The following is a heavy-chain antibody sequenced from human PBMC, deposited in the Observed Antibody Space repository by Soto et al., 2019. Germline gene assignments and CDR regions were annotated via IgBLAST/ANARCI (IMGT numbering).Heavy chain of an antibody. Sequence: EVQLLESGGGLVQPGGSLRLSCATSGFTFSVYAMSWVRQAPGAGLEWVSAISGSGDSTYYADSVKGRFTISRDDSKKTLYLXMXSXRADDTAVYYCAKDYYYFGSGSHFDYWGQGTLVTVSS. V-gene: IGHV3-23*01. CDR3: AKDYYYFGSGSHFDY. CDR2: ISGSGDST. J-gene: IGHJ4*02. CDR1: GFTFSVYA. D-gene: IGHD3-10*01.